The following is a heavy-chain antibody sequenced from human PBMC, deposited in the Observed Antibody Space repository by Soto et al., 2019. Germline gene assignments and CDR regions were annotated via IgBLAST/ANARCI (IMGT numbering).Heavy chain of an antibody. Sequence: QLQLQESGPGLVKPSETLSLTCTVSGGSISSSSYYWGWIRQPPGKGLEWIGSIYYSGSTYYNPSLKSRVTISVDTSKNQFSLKLSSVTAADTAVYYCARQHGDYDDWFDPWGQGTLVTVSS. J-gene: IGHJ5*02. D-gene: IGHD4-17*01. CDR2: IYYSGST. CDR3: ARQHGDYDDWFDP. CDR1: GGSISSSSYY. V-gene: IGHV4-39*01.